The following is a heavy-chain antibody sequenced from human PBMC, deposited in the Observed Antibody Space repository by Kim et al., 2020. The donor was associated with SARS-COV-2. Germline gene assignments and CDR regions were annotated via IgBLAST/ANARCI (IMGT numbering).Heavy chain of an antibody. V-gene: IGHV1-46*01. D-gene: IGHD4-17*01. Sequence: ASVKVSCKASGYTFTSYYMHWVRQAPGQGLEWMGIINPSGGSTSYAQKFQGRVTMTRDTSTNTVYMELSSLRSEDTAVYYCARNTESGDYGDYGQDYWGQGTLVTVS. CDR3: ARNTESGDYGDYGQDY. J-gene: IGHJ4*02. CDR2: INPSGGST. CDR1: GYTFTSYY.